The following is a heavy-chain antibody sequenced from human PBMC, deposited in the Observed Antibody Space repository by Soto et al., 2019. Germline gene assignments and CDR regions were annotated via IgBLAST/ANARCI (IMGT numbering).Heavy chain of an antibody. V-gene: IGHV2-5*02. J-gene: IGHJ5*02. CDR2: IYWDDDK. Sequence: QITLKETGPALVKPTQTLTLTCTFSGFSLTTSGLGVGWIRQPPGKALEWLAIIYWDDDKRYSPSLRSRFTITKDTSKHQVVLTMTNVGAVDTATYYCVHRSSFREFRFDPWGQGILVTVSS. CDR3: VHRSSFREFRFDP. D-gene: IGHD3-10*01. CDR1: GFSLTTSGLG.